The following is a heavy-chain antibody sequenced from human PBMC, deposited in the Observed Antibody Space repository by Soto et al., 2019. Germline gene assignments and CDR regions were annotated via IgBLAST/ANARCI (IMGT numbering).Heavy chain of an antibody. CDR1: GGSISSGGYY. CDR3: ARDVTGTLRRDY. D-gene: IGHD1-20*01. Sequence: SETLSLTCTVSGGSISSGGYYWSWIRQPPGKGLEWIGYIYYSGSTYYNPSLKSRVTISVDTSKNQFSLKLSSVTAADTAVYYCARDVTGTLRRDYWGQGTLVTVSS. V-gene: IGHV4-30-4*01. CDR2: IYYSGST. J-gene: IGHJ4*02.